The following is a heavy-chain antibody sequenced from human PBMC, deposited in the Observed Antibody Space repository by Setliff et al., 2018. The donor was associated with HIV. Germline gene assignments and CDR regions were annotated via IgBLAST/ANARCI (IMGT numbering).Heavy chain of an antibody. V-gene: IGHV3-7*01. J-gene: IGHJ3*01. CDR1: GFTLSGYW. CDR2: IKQDGSEK. CDR3: ARGQFRLRPDSLDL. D-gene: IGHD2-21*01. Sequence: PGGSLRLSCAASGFTLSGYWLSWVRQAPGKGLEWVASIKQDGSEKYYVDSVKGRFTISRDDSKNTLYLQMNSLRAEDTAVYYCARGQFRLRPDSLDLWGQGTLVTVSS.